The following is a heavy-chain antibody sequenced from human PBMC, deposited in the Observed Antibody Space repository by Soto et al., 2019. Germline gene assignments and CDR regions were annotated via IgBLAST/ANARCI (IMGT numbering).Heavy chain of an antibody. CDR2: MWYDGSNK. D-gene: IGHD3-3*01. V-gene: IGHV3-33*01. J-gene: IGHJ4*01. Sequence: PGGSLRLSCAASGFTFSSYGMHWVRQAPGKGLEWVAVMWYDGSNKYYADSVKGRFTISRDNSKNTLYLQMNSLRAEDTAVYYCAREDYGDYRSGYYLDDWGKGTMVTVSS. CDR1: GFTFSSYG. CDR3: AREDYGDYRSGYYLDD.